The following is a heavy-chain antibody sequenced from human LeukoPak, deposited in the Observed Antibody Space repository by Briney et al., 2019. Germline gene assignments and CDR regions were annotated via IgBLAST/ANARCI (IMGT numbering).Heavy chain of an antibody. D-gene: IGHD6-13*01. J-gene: IGHJ4*02. Sequence: SETLSLTCTVSGFSISTGYYWGWIRQPPGMGLEWIGSIFHSGVTYYNPSLKSRVTMSVDTSKNQFSLRLSSVTAADTAVYYCARIKNRAVAGTDSDYWGQGTLVTVSS. CDR2: IFHSGVT. CDR3: ARIKNRAVAGTDSDY. CDR1: GFSISTGYY. V-gene: IGHV4-38-2*02.